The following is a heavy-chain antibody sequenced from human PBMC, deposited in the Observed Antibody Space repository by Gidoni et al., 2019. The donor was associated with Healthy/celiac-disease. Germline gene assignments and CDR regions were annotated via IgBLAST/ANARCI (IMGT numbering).Heavy chain of an antibody. CDR2: IWYDGSNK. CDR1: GFTFSGYG. Sequence: QVQLVESGGGVVQPGRSLRLSCAASGFTFSGYGMHWVRQAPGKGLEWVAVIWYDGSNKYYADSVKGRFTISRDNSKNTLYLQMNSLRAEDTAVYYCARVDSSGYSFWYYYYGMDVWGQGTTVTVSS. D-gene: IGHD3-22*01. J-gene: IGHJ6*02. V-gene: IGHV3-33*01. CDR3: ARVDSSGYSFWYYYYGMDV.